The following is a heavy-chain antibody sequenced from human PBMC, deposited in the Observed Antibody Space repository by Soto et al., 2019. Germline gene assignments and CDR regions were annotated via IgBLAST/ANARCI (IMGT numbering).Heavy chain of an antibody. CDR1: GGSFSGYY. J-gene: IGHJ2*01. Sequence: QVQLQQWGAGLLKPSETLSLTCAVYGGSFSGYYWSWIRQPPGKGLEWMGEINHSGSTNYNPSLKSRFTISVDTATTQFALKLSCVTAADTAVYYCARGRGYCSGGSCYFYWYFDLWGRGTLVTVSS. D-gene: IGHD2-15*01. CDR2: INHSGST. CDR3: ARGRGYCSGGSCYFYWYFDL. V-gene: IGHV4-34*01.